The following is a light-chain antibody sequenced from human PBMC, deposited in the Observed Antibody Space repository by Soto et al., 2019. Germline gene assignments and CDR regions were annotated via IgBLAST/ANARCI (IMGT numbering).Light chain of an antibody. J-gene: IGLJ1*01. CDR2: GNS. V-gene: IGLV1-40*01. CDR1: SSNIGAGYD. CDR3: TSYTTSPTLYV. Sequence: QSVLTRPPSVSGAPGQRVTISCTGSSSNIGAGYDVHWYQQLPGTAPKLLIYGNSNRPSGVPDRFSGSKSGTSASLAITGLQAEDEADYYCTSYTTSPTLYVFGTGTKVTVL.